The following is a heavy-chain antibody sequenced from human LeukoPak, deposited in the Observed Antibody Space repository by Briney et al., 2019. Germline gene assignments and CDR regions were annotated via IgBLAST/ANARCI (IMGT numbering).Heavy chain of an antibody. J-gene: IGHJ6*03. CDR3: ARVGHDYSDYDYYYYYMDV. D-gene: IGHD4-11*01. CDR2: IYYSGST. CDR1: GGSISSYY. Sequence: SETLSLTCTVSGGSISSYYWSWIRQPPGKGLEWIGYIYYSGSTNYNPSLKSRVTISVDTSKNQFSLKLSSVTAADTAVYYCARVGHDYSDYDYYYYYMDVWGKGTTVTVSS. V-gene: IGHV4-59*01.